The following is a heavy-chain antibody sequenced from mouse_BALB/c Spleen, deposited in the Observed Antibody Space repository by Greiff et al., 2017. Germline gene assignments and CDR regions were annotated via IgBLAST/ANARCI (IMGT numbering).Heavy chain of an antibody. J-gene: IGHJ2*01. CDR1: GYSFTGYY. CDR3: ARWGTTVVAPFDY. V-gene: IGHV1-31*01. Sequence: EVQLQQSGPELVKPGASVKISCKASGYSFTGYYMHWVKQSHVKSLEWIGRINPYNGATSYNQNFKDKASLTVDKSSSTAYMELHSLTSEDSAVYYCARWGTTVVAPFDYWGQGTTLTVSS. CDR2: INPYNGAT. D-gene: IGHD1-1*01.